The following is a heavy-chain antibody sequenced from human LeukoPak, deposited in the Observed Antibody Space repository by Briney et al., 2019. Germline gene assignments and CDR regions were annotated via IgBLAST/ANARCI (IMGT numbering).Heavy chain of an antibody. CDR3: ARVMVTPSPFDY. CDR1: GGSISSSSYY. D-gene: IGHD5-18*01. CDR2: IYYSGST. V-gene: IGHV4-39*07. J-gene: IGHJ4*02. Sequence: PSETLSLTCTVSGGSISSSSYYWGWIRQPPGKGLEWIGSIYYSGSTYYNPSLKSRVTISVDTSKNQFSLKLSSVTAADTAVYYCARVMVTPSPFDYWGQGTLVTVSS.